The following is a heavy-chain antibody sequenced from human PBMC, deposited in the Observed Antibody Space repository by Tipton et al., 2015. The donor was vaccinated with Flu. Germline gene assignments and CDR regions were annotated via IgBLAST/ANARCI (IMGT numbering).Heavy chain of an antibody. Sequence: SLRLSCAASGFTFSSYEMNWVRQAPGKGLEWVSYISSSASTIYYADSVRGRFTISRDNAKNSLSLQMNSLRAEDTAVYYCARDLLGYYYYGMDVWGQGTTGTVSS. V-gene: IGHV3-48*03. CDR3: ARDLLGYYYYGMDV. D-gene: IGHD2-8*02. CDR1: GFTFSSYE. CDR2: ISSSASTI. J-gene: IGHJ6*02.